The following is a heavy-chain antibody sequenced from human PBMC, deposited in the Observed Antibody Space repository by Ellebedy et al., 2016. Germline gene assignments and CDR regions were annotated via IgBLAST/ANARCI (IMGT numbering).Heavy chain of an antibody. J-gene: IGHJ4*02. CDR2: IKSKTDGGTI. CDR3: TTDFNTIFGVVIRAAGH. CDR1: GFTFSNAW. Sequence: GESLKISXAASGFTFSNAWMNWVRQAPGKGLEWVGRIKSKTDGGTIDYAAPVKGRFTISRDDSKNTLYLQMNSLKTEDTAVYYCTTDFNTIFGVVIRAAGHWGQGTLVTVSS. V-gene: IGHV3-15*07. D-gene: IGHD3-3*01.